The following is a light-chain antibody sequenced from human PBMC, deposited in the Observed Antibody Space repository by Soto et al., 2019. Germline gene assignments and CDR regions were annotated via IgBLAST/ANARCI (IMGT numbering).Light chain of an antibody. CDR1: QSILYSSNNQNY. V-gene: IGKV4-1*01. J-gene: IGKJ4*01. Sequence: DIVMTQSPDSLAVSLGERATINCKSSQSILYSSNNQNYLAWYQQKPGQPPKLLISWASTRESGVPDRFSGSGSGADFTLTISSLQAEDVAVYYCQQYYSIPLPFAGGTKV. CDR2: WAS. CDR3: QQYYSIPLP.